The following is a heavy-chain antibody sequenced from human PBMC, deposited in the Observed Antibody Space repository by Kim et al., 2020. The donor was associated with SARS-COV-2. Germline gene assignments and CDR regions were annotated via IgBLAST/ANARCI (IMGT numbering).Heavy chain of an antibody. CDR3: ARCNAIVATRNGNYYYGLDL. J-gene: IGHJ6*02. CDR2: IDDSGST. Sequence: SETLSLTCGXFGXXLXGYLWTWIRQSPGQGLEWIGEIDDSGSTNYNPSLRSRISISIDTSKSQFSLEMTSVAAADTGVYFCARCNAIVATRNGNYYYGLDLWGQGTTVAVSS. V-gene: IGHV4-34*01. CDR1: GXXLXGYL. D-gene: IGHD5-12*01.